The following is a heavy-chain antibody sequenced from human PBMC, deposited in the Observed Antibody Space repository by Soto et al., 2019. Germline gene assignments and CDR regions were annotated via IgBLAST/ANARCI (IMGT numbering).Heavy chain of an antibody. J-gene: IGHJ4*02. Sequence: GGSLRLSCAASGFTFSSYAMSWVRQAPGKGLEWVSAISGSGCSTYYADSVKGRFTISRDNSKNTLYLQMNSLRAEDTAVYYCAKSGGADYDILTGYYPYFDYWGQGTLVTVSS. V-gene: IGHV3-23*01. D-gene: IGHD3-9*01. CDR1: GFTFSSYA. CDR2: ISGSGCST. CDR3: AKSGGADYDILTGYYPYFDY.